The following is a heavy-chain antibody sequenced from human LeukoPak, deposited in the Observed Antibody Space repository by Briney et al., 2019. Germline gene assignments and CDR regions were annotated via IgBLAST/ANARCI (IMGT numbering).Heavy chain of an antibody. CDR2: ISYDGSSE. Sequence: AGTSLRLSCVGSGFTFSSYGIHWVRQLPGKGTEWVAIISYDGSSEFYADSVKGRFKISRDNSKNTVNLQMNSLGVEDTAVYYCAKGAVSRPFDYWGQGTLVTVSS. D-gene: IGHD3-16*01. CDR1: GFTFSSYG. CDR3: AKGAVSRPFDY. J-gene: IGHJ4*02. V-gene: IGHV3-30*18.